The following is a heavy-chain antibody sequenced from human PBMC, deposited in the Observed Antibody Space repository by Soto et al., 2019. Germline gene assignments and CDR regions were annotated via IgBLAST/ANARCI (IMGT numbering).Heavy chain of an antibody. V-gene: IGHV4-30-4*01. D-gene: IGHD7-27*01. J-gene: IGHJ5*02. CDR2: IYDGGRT. CDR3: ARGPSGDKVDA. Sequence: QVQLQESGPGLVKPSQTLSLTCTVSGGSISTVDYWWSWIRQSPDMGLEWIGHIYDGGRTYNNPFLESRVTMSVDTSKSQLSLTLSSVSAADTAVYYSARGPSGDKVDAWGQGTLVTVSS. CDR1: GGSISTVDYW.